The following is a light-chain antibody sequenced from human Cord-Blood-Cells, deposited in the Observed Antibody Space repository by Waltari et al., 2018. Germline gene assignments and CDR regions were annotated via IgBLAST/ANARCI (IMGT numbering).Light chain of an antibody. Sequence: DIVMTQPPDSLAVSLGERATINCKSSQSVLYSSNNKNYLAWYQQKPGQPPKLLIYWASTREYGVPDRFSGSGSGTDFALTISSLQAEDVAVYYGQQYYSTPITFGQGARLEIK. V-gene: IGKV4-1*01. CDR1: QSVLYSSNNKNY. CDR2: WAS. J-gene: IGKJ5*01. CDR3: QQYYSTPIT.